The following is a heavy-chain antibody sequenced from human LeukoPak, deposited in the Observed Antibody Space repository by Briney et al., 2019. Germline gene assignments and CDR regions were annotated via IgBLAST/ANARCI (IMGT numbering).Heavy chain of an antibody. CDR3: ARGDYYDSSGYYLGYFDY. Sequence: PGGSLRLSCAASGFTVSSNYMSWVRQAPGKGLEWVSVIYSGGSTYYADSVKGRFTISRDNSKNTLYLQMNSLRAEDTAVYYCARGDYYDSSGYYLGYFDYWGPGTLVTVSS. J-gene: IGHJ4*02. CDR1: GFTVSSNY. CDR2: IYSGGST. V-gene: IGHV3-53*01. D-gene: IGHD3-22*01.